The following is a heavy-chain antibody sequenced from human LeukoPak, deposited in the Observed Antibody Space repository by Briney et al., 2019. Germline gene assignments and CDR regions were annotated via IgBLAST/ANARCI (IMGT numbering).Heavy chain of an antibody. CDR1: GFTFTSYA. Sequence: RPGGSLRLSCAASGFTFTSYALHWVRQAPGKGLEWVAVISYDGGNKHYADSVKGRFTISRDTSKNTLYLQMSSLKPEDTAVYYCARVLTLGYCSGGSCYAIDCWGQGTLVTVSS. D-gene: IGHD2-15*01. J-gene: IGHJ4*02. CDR3: ARVLTLGYCSGGSCYAIDC. CDR2: ISYDGGNK. V-gene: IGHV3-30*04.